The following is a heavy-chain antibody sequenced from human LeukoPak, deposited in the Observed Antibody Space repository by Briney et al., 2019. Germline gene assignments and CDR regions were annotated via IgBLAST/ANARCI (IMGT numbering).Heavy chain of an antibody. V-gene: IGHV1-18*01. J-gene: IGHJ5*02. CDR2: ISVYNGNT. Sequence: ASVKVSSKASGYTFTSYGISWVRQAPGQGAEWMGWISVYNGNTNYAQKLQGRVTITTDTSTSTAYMELRRLRSDDTAVYYCAKDPTYDFWGGYKNNWFDPWGQGTLVTVSS. D-gene: IGHD3-3*01. CDR1: GYTFTSYG. CDR3: AKDPTYDFWGGYKNNWFDP.